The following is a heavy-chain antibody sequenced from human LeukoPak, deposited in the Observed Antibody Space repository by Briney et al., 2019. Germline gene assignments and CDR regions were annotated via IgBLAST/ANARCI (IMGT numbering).Heavy chain of an antibody. V-gene: IGHV4-59*08. D-gene: IGHD4/OR15-4a*01. Sequence: PGGSLRLSCAASGFTVSSNYMSWVRQAPGKGLEWIAYIYYSGSTNYNPSLKTRVTISVDTSKSQFSLKLSSVTAADTAVYYCAGASQAHWFDPWGRGTLVTVSS. CDR1: GFTVSSNY. CDR2: IYYSGST. J-gene: IGHJ5*02. CDR3: AGASQAHWFDP.